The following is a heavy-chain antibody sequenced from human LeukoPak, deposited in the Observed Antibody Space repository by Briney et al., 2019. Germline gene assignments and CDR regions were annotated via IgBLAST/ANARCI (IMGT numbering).Heavy chain of an antibody. CDR3: ARAQVLRFLEWSRPYYYYKDV. D-gene: IGHD3-3*01. V-gene: IGHV1-8*03. Sequence: ASVKVSCKASGYTCTSYDINWVRQATGQGLELMGWMNPNSGNTGYAQKFQGRVTITRNTSISTAYMELSSLRSEDTAVYYCARAQVLRFLEWSRPYYYYKDVWGKGTSVTVSS. CDR1: GYTCTSYD. CDR2: MNPNSGNT. J-gene: IGHJ6*03.